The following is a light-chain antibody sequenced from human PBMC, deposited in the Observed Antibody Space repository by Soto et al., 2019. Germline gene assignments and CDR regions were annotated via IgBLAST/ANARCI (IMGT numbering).Light chain of an antibody. CDR3: QQYNNWPPPIT. CDR2: DAP. J-gene: IGKJ5*01. Sequence: EIVLTQSPATLSLSPGERATLSCTASQSVSSYLAWYQQKPGQAPRLPIYDAPNRATGIPARFSGSGSGTDFTLTISSLEPEDFAVYYCQQYNNWPPPITFGQGTRLEIK. CDR1: QSVSSY. V-gene: IGKV3-11*01.